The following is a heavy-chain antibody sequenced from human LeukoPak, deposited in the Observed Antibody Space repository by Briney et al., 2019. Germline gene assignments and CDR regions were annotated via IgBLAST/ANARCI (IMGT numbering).Heavy chain of an antibody. CDR3: AKDRGSGWYFDY. CDR1: GFTFSSHG. CDR2: ISYDGSNK. D-gene: IGHD6-19*01. Sequence: GGSLRLSCAASGFTFSSHGMHWVRQAPGKGLEWVAVISYDGSNKYYADSVKGRFTISRDNSKNTLYLQMNSLRAEDTAVYYCAKDRGSGWYFDYWGQGTLVTVSS. J-gene: IGHJ4*02. V-gene: IGHV3-30*18.